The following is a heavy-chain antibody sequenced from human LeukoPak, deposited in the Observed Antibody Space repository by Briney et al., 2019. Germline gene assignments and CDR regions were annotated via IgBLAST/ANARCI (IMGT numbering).Heavy chain of an antibody. J-gene: IGHJ3*02. CDR3: AKVRDYYDSSGYYYWPDAFDI. CDR1: GFTFSSYG. CDR2: IRYDGSNK. D-gene: IGHD3-22*01. Sequence: PGGSLRLSCAASGFTFSSYGMHWVRQAPGKGLEWVAFIRYDGSNKYYADSVKGRFTISRDNSKNTLYLQMNSLRAEDTAVYYCAKVRDYYDSSGYYYWPDAFDIWGQGTMVTVSS. V-gene: IGHV3-30*02.